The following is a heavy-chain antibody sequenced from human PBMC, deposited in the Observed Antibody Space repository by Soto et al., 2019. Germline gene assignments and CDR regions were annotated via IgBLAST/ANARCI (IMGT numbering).Heavy chain of an antibody. D-gene: IGHD6-13*01. CDR2: ISAYNGNT. Sequence: ASVKGSCKSAGYAITSYGSSCGRQTPGQGLEWMGWISAYNGNTNYAQKLQGRVTMTTDTSTSTAYMELRSLRSDDTAVYYCARDAAAGPDAFDIWGQGTMVTVSS. J-gene: IGHJ3*02. V-gene: IGHV1-18*01. CDR3: ARDAAAGPDAFDI. CDR1: GYAITSYG.